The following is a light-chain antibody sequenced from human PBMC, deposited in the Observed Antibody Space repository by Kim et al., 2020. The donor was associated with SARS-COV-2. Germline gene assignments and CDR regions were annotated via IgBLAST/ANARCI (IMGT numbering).Light chain of an antibody. Sequence: QSALTQPPSMSGSPGQSVTISCTGTSSDVGSYDRVSWYQQPPGTAPKLMIYEVSNRPSGVPDRFSGSKSGNTASLTISGLQAEDEADYYCNSYTSTNTWVFGGGTQLTVL. CDR3: NSYTSTNTWV. CDR2: EVS. V-gene: IGLV2-18*02. J-gene: IGLJ3*02. CDR1: SSDVGSYDR.